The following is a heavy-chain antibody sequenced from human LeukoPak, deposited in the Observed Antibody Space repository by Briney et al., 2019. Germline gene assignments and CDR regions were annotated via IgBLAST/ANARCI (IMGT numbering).Heavy chain of an antibody. CDR2: IRYDGSNK. CDR3: AKDSEAAAGTPDY. V-gene: IGHV3-30*02. D-gene: IGHD6-13*01. Sequence: PGGSLRLSCAASGFTFSSYGMHWVRQAPGKGLEWVAFIRYDGSNKYYADSVKGRFTISRDNSKNTLYLQMNSLRAEDTAVYYCAKDSEAAAGTPDYWGQGTLVTVSS. CDR1: GFTFSSYG. J-gene: IGHJ4*02.